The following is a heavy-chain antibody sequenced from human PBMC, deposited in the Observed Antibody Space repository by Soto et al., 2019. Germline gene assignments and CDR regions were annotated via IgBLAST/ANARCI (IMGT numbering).Heavy chain of an antibody. Sequence: SETLSLTCTVSGGTIIGYYWSWIRQPPGKGLEWIGYIYYSGTTSYNPSLNSRVTMSVDTSKNQFSLKVNSVTAADTAVYYCARESYYGSGATVVAYWGQGTLVTVSS. CDR3: ARESYYGSGATVVAY. V-gene: IGHV4-59*01. D-gene: IGHD3-10*01. J-gene: IGHJ4*02. CDR1: GGTIIGYY. CDR2: IYYSGTT.